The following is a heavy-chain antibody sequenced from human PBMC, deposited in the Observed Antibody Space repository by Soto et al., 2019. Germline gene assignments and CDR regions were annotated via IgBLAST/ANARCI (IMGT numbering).Heavy chain of an antibody. CDR3: ASSWSGYYFFVY. CDR2: ISYDGNNR. D-gene: IGHD3-3*01. CDR1: GFTFSSYG. Sequence: QVQLVESGGGVVQPGGSLRLSCAASGFTFSSYGIHWVRQAPGKGLEWVAVISYDGNNRYYGDSVKGRFTISRGNSKTQVYLQMNSLRLDDAAAYFCASSWSGYYFFVYWCRGPLVTPSS. J-gene: IGHJ4*02. V-gene: IGHV3-30*03.